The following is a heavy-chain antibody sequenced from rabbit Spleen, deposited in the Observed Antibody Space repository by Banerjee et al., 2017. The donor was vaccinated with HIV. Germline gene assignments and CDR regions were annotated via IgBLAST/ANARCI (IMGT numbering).Heavy chain of an antibody. J-gene: IGHJ6*01. CDR2: IDTGSSGFA. D-gene: IGHD8-1*01. CDR1: GFSFSSSDY. Sequence: QSLEESGGDLVKPGASLTLTCTASGFSFSSSDYMCWVRQAPGKGLEWIACIDTGSSGFAYFASWAKGRFTISKTSSTTVTLQVTSLTAADTATYFCARDSGTSFSSYGMDLWGPGPLVTVS. V-gene: IGHV1S40*01. CDR3: ARDSGTSFSSYGMDL.